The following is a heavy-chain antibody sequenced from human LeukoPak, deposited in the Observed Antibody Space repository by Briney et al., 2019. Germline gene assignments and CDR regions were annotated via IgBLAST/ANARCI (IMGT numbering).Heavy chain of an antibody. CDR2: IGGSGGST. Sequence: GGSLRLSCGASGFTFSSYAMSWVRQAPGKGLEWVSAIGGSGGSTYYADSVKGRFTISRDSSKNTLYLQMNSLRAEDTAVYYCAKLFAVTGDAFDIWGQGTMVTVSS. D-gene: IGHD2-21*02. V-gene: IGHV3-23*01. J-gene: IGHJ3*02. CDR1: GFTFSSYA. CDR3: AKLFAVTGDAFDI.